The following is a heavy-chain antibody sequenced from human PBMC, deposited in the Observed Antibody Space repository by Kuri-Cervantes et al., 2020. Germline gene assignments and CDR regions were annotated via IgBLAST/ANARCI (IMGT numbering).Heavy chain of an antibody. CDR1: GFTFSDDY. CDR2: ISYDGSNK. CDR3: ARGRYSSGWRPSYYFDY. J-gene: IGHJ4*02. V-gene: IGHV3-30*03. D-gene: IGHD6-19*01. Sequence: GGSLRLSCAASGFTFSDDYMDWFRQAPGKGLDGVAVISYDGSNKYYADSVKGRFTISRDNSKNTLYLQMNSLRAEDTAVYYCARGRYSSGWRPSYYFDYWGQGTPVTVSS.